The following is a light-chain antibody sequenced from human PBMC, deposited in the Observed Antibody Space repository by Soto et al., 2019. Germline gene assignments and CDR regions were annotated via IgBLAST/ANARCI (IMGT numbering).Light chain of an antibody. CDR2: YDS. J-gene: IGLJ2*01. V-gene: IGLV3-21*04. CDR3: QVWDSSSDHVV. CDR1: NIGSKR. Sequence: SYELTQPPSVSVAPGMTARITGGGNNIGSKRVHWYQQKPGQAPVLVIYYDSDRPSGIPERFSGSNSGNTATLTISRVEAGDEADYYCQVWDSSSDHVVFGGGTKLTVL.